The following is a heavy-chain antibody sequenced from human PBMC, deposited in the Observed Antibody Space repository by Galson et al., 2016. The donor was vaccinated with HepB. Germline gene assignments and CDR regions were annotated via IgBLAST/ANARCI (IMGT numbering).Heavy chain of an antibody. CDR2: MNPDSGNT. V-gene: IGHV1-8*01. J-gene: IGHJ5*01. Sequence: SVKVSCKASGYIFTNYDINWVRQAPGQGLEWMGWMNPDSGNTGYAQNFQGRVTMTRSTSANTAYMELSSLSSDDTAVYYCVRSGFALSSWFDSWGQGTLVSVS. CDR3: VRSGFALSSWFDS. CDR1: GYIFTNYD. D-gene: IGHD2-21*01.